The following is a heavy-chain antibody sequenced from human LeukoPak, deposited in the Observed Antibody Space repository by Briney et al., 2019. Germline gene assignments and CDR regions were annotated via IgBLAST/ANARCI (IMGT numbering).Heavy chain of an antibody. CDR2: IYYSGST. CDR1: GGSISSSSYY. D-gene: IGHD3-22*01. Sequence: SETLSLTCTVSGGSISSSSYYWGWIRQPPGKGLEWIGSIYYSGSTYYNPSLKSRVTISVDTSKNQFSLKLSSVTAADTAVYYCARHAAESITVIVAVPNWFDPWGQGTLVTVSS. J-gene: IGHJ5*02. CDR3: ARHAAESITVIVAVPNWFDP. V-gene: IGHV4-39*01.